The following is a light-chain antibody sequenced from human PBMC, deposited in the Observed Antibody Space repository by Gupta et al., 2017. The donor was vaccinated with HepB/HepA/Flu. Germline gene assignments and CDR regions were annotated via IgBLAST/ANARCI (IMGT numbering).Light chain of an antibody. CDR1: QSVDTCC. J-gene: IGKJ1*01. Sequence: ETVLTQSPGTLSLSPGERATLSCRASQSVDTCCLAWYQQKPGQAPRLLIWGASRRATGIADRFSGRGSGTDFTLTISRLEPEDFAVYYCQQYGSSPWAFGQGTKVEIK. V-gene: IGKV3-20*01. CDR3: QQYGSSPWA. CDR2: GAS.